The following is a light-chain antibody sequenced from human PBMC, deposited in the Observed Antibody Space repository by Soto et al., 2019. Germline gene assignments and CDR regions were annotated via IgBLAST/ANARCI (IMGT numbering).Light chain of an antibody. CDR2: EDT. J-gene: IGLJ1*01. CDR3: FSYTSSSTRV. V-gene: IGLV2-14*01. CDR1: RTDVGGYKY. Sequence: QCLLTQPASVSGSPGQSITIACAGTRTDVGGYKYVSWYQLHPGKAPKLIIYEDTNRPSGVSDRFSGSKSGNTASLTISGLQAEDEADYYCFSYTSSSTRVFGTGTKVTVL.